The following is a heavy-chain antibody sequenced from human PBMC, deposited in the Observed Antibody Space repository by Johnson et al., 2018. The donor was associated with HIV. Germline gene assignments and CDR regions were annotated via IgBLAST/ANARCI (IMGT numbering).Heavy chain of an antibody. V-gene: IGHV3-48*04. CDR2: ISSSGSTI. Sequence: EVQLVESGGGLVQPGGSLRLTCAASGFTFSSYAMSWIRQAPGKGLEWVSYISSSGSTIYYADSVKGRFTISRDNAKNSLYLQMNSLRAEDTALYYCAKDFGSGWADAFDIWGQGTGVTISS. CDR1: GFTFSSYA. D-gene: IGHD6-19*01. J-gene: IGHJ3*02. CDR3: AKDFGSGWADAFDI.